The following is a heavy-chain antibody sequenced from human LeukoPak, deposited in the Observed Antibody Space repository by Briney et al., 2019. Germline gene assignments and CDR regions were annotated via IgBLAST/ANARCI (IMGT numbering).Heavy chain of an antibody. V-gene: IGHV1-69*13. J-gene: IGHJ5*02. CDR2: IIPIFGTA. Sequence: SVKVSCKASGGTFSSYAISWVRQAPGQGLEWMGGIIPIFGTANYAQKFQGRVTITADESTSTAYMELSSLRSEDTAVYYCARATGDYGDYVVSVPYNWFDPWGQGTLVTVSS. CDR3: ARATGDYGDYVVSVPYNWFDP. D-gene: IGHD4-17*01. CDR1: GGTFSSYA.